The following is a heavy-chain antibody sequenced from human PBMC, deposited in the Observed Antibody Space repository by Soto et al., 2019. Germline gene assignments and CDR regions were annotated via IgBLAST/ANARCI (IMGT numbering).Heavy chain of an antibody. CDR3: ATTAARSWFDP. V-gene: IGHV1-24*01. CDR1: GYTLSELS. D-gene: IGHD6-6*01. CDR2: FDPEDGET. Sequence: ASVKVSCKGSGYTLSELSMHWWRQAPGKGLEWMGGFDPEDGETIYAQKFQGRVTMTEDTSTDTAYMELSSLRSEDTAVYYCATTAARSWFDPRGQGNPVPVSS. J-gene: IGHJ5*02.